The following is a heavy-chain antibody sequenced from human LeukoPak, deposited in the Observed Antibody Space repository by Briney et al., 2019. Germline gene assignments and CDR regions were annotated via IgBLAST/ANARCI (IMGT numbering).Heavy chain of an antibody. V-gene: IGHV1-46*01. CDR2: INPSGGNT. D-gene: IGHD3-22*01. CDR3: AREGGPYYDSSGYYPPDY. Sequence: ASVKVSCKASGYTFTSYYMHWVRQAPGQGLEWMGIINPSGGNTSYAQKFQGRVTMTRDTSTSTVYMELSSLRSEDTAVYYCAREGGPYYDSSGYYPPDYWGQGTLVTVSS. J-gene: IGHJ4*02. CDR1: GYTFTSYY.